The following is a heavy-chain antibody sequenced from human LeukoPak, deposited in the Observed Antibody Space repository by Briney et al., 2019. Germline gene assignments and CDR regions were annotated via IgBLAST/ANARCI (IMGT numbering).Heavy chain of an antibody. D-gene: IGHD2-15*01. CDR1: SGSISNYY. CDR2: IYTSGST. J-gene: IGHJ4*02. V-gene: IGHV4-4*07. CDR3: ARAMAPIRGILYFDY. Sequence: SETLSLTCTVSSGSISNYYWSWIRQPAGKGLEWIGRIYTSGSTTYNPSLKSRLTISIDTSKNQFSLKLSSVTAADTAVYYCARAMAPIRGILYFDYWGQGTLVTVSS.